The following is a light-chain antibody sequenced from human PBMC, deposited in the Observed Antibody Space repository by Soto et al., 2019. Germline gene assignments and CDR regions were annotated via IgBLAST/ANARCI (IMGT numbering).Light chain of an antibody. Sequence: EIVLTQSPGTLSLSPGERVTLSCRASQSVNNNFLSWYQQKPGQAPRLLMYAASSGATGIPDRFSGSGSGTDFTLTINRLEPEDFGVYYCQYYGSSRITFGQGTRLEIK. V-gene: IGKV3-20*01. CDR3: QYYGSSRIT. CDR1: QSVNNNF. J-gene: IGKJ5*01. CDR2: AAS.